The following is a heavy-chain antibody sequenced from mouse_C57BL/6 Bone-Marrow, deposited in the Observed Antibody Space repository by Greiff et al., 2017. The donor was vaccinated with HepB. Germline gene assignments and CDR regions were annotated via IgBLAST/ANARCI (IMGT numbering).Heavy chain of an antibody. J-gene: IGHJ1*01. D-gene: IGHD1-1*01. Sequence: QVQLQQPGAELVKPGASVKLSCKASGYTFTSYWMHWVKQRPGQGLEWIGMIHPNSGSTNYNEKFKSKATLTVAKSSSTAYMQLSSLTSEDSAVYYRARGDYYSSSPGWCFDVWGAGTTVSVSS. V-gene: IGHV1-64*01. CDR3: ARGDYYSSSPGWCFDV. CDR1: GYTFTSYW. CDR2: IHPNSGST.